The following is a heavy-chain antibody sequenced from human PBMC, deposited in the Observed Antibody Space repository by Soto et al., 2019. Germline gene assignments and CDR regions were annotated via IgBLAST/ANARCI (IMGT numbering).Heavy chain of an antibody. V-gene: IGHV4-59*01. Sequence: PSETLSLTCTVSGGAISSFYWTWIRQPPGKGLEWIGYISHSGGTNYNPALKSRVTISLDTSKNQLSLRLNSVTAADTAVYYCGRDRIAAGTVDSWGQGTLVTVSS. CDR1: GGAISSFY. CDR3: GRDRIAAGTVDS. D-gene: IGHD6-13*01. J-gene: IGHJ4*02. CDR2: ISHSGGT.